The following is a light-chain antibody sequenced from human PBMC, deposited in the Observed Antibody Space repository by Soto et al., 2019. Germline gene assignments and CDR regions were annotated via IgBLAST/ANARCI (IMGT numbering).Light chain of an antibody. V-gene: IGLV1-51*01. Sequence: QSFFAQPPSVSAAPGQKVTISCAGSSSNIGGNSVSWYQQLPGTAPKLLIYDDNKRPSGIPDRFSGSKSGTSATLGITGFQTGDEADYYCGSWDSSLSAYVFGTGTKVTVL. CDR1: SSNIGGNS. CDR2: DDN. J-gene: IGLJ1*01. CDR3: GSWDSSLSAYV.